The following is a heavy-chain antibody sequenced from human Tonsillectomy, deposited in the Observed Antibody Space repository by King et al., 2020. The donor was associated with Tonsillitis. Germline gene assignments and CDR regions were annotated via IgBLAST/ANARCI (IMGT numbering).Heavy chain of an antibody. CDR2: IYYSGST. CDR1: GGSISSSNYY. Sequence: QLQESGPGLVKPSETLSLTCTVSGGSISSSNYYWGWIRQPPGKGLEWIGNIYYSGSTYYNPSLKSRVTISVEASQNQFSLQLSSVTAADPAVYYCGESYYGWFVPWGQGTLVTVSS. J-gene: IGHJ5*02. V-gene: IGHV4-39*07. D-gene: IGHD1-26*01. CDR3: GESYYGWFVP.